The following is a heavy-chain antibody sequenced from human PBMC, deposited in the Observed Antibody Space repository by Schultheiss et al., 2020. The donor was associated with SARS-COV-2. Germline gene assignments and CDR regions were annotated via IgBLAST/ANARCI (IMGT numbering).Heavy chain of an antibody. J-gene: IGHJ4*02. CDR2: IYYSGST. V-gene: IGHV4-59*01. CDR1: GGSISSYY. Sequence: GSLRLSCTVSGGSISSYYWSWIRQPPGKGLEWIGYIYYSGSTNYNPSLKSRVTISVDTSKNQFSLKLSSVTAADTAVYYCARDIVVVPAASWVDYWGQGTLVTVSS. CDR3: ARDIVVVPAASWVDY. D-gene: IGHD2-2*01.